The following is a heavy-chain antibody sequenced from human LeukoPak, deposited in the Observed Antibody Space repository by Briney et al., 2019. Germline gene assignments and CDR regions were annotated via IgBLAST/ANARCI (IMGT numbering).Heavy chain of an antibody. Sequence: SVKVSCKASGYTFTGYYMHWVRQAPGQGLEWMGWINPNSGGTNYAQKFQGRVTMTRDTSISPAYMELSRLRSDDTAVYYCATHPSYSSGWFSPLDAFDIWGQGTMVTVSS. CDR2: INPNSGGT. J-gene: IGHJ3*02. CDR1: GYTFTGYY. D-gene: IGHD6-19*01. V-gene: IGHV1-2*02. CDR3: ATHPSYSSGWFSPLDAFDI.